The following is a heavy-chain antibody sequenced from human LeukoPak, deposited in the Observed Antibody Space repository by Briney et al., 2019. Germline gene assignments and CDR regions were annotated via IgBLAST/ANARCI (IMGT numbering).Heavy chain of an antibody. J-gene: IGHJ6*03. D-gene: IGHD3-10*02. CDR2: ISSTDAGT. CDR3: AELGITMIGGV. CDR1: GFSLSSYA. V-gene: IGHV3-23*01. Sequence: TGGSLRLSCAASGFSLSSYAMSWVRQAPGKGLEWVSAISSTDAGTYHADSVRGRFTISRDNAKNSLYLQMNSLRAEDTAVYYCAELGITMIGGVWGKGTTVTISS.